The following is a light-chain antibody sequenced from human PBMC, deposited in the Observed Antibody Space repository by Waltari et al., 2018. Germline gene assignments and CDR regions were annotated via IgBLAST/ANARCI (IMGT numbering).Light chain of an antibody. CDR3: QTWDSRNAV. V-gene: IGLV3-1*01. CDR1: KLGEKF. J-gene: IGLJ1*01. CDR2: EDS. Sequence: SYELTQPSSVSVSPGETVSITCSGDKLGEKFVSWYQQRPGQSPVVVISEDSKRPSGIPGRFAGSNSGNTATLTISGTQAMDEADYYCQTWDSRNAVFGSATKVTVL.